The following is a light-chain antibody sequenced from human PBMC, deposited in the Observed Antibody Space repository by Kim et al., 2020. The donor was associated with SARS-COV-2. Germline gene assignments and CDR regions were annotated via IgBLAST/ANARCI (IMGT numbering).Light chain of an antibody. Sequence: CTLSSGYSNYKVDWYQQRPGKGPRFVMRVGTGGIVGSKGDGIPDRFSVLGSGLNRYLTIKNIQEEDESDYHCGADHGSGSNFVSWVFCGGTQLTVL. CDR1: SGYSNYK. CDR2: VGTGGIVG. CDR3: GADHGSGSNFVSWV. J-gene: IGLJ3*02. V-gene: IGLV9-49*01.